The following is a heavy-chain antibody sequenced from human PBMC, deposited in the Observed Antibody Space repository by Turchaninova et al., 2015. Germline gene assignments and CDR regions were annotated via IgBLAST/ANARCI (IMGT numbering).Heavy chain of an antibody. CDR2: IESGGCSEK. J-gene: IGHJ4*02. CDR3: ARGDDSSGYYPRVLDC. CDR1: GFTFSSYA. Sequence: QVQLVESGGDVVQPGRSLRLSCAASGFTFSSYALPWVRQAPGRGLGWMAGIESGGCSEKHNSDSVNGRFTMSIDNSKNMLYLQMSGLRAEDTAVYYCARGDDSSGYYPRVLDCWGQGTLVTVSS. V-gene: IGHV3-30*04. D-gene: IGHD3-22*01.